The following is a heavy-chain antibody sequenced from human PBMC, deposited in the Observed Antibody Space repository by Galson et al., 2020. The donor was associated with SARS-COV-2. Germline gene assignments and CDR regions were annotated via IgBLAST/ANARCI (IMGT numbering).Heavy chain of an antibody. Sequence: GGSMRLSFAASGFTFSTLWIRWVRQAPGKGLEWKADINRGGSIEHYVDSVKGRFTISRDNARNSVNLQMNSLRAEDTAVYYCVRNGGWYKLDYWGQGTLVTVSS. CDR2: INRGGSIE. CDR1: GFTFSTLW. J-gene: IGHJ4*02. V-gene: IGHV3-7*01. D-gene: IGHD6-19*01. CDR3: VRNGGWYKLDY.